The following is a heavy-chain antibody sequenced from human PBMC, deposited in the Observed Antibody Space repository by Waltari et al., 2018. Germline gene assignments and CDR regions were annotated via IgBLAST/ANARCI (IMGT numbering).Heavy chain of an antibody. CDR2: ISPIFGTA. D-gene: IGHD6-13*01. V-gene: IGHV1-69*14. J-gene: IGHJ4*02. CDR3: ARDEQQLANGNFFDY. CDR1: VGTFSSYA. Sequence: QVQLVQSGAEVKKPGSSVKVSCKASVGTFSSYAISWVRQAPGQGLEWMGGISPIFGTANYAQKFQGRVTITADKSTSTAYMELSSLRSEDTAVYYCARDEQQLANGNFFDYWGQGTLVTVSS.